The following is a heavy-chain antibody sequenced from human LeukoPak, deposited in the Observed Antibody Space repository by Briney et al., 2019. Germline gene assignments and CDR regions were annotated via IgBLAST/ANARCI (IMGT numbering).Heavy chain of an antibody. D-gene: IGHD3-10*01. Sequence: PSETLSLTFTVSGGSISSHYWSWIRQPPGKGLEWIGYIYYSGSTNYNPSLKSRVTISVDTSKNQFSLKLSSVTAADTAVYYCARAGEYYYGSGSYSPTWFDPWGQGTLVTVSS. CDR1: GGSISSHY. V-gene: IGHV4-59*11. CDR3: ARAGEYYYGSGSYSPTWFDP. J-gene: IGHJ5*02. CDR2: IYYSGST.